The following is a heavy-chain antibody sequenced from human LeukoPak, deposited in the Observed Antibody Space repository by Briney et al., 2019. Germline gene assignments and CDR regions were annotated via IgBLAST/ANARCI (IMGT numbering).Heavy chain of an antibody. CDR2: INHSGST. Sequence: SETLSFTCAVYGGSFSGYYWSWIRQPPGKGLEWIGEINHSGSTNYNPSLKSRVTISVDTSKNQFSLKLSSVTAADTAVYYCARLFILGYCSSTSCYGPNEFDYWGQGTLVTVSS. D-gene: IGHD2-2*01. CDR1: GGSFSGYY. CDR3: ARLFILGYCSSTSCYGPNEFDY. J-gene: IGHJ4*02. V-gene: IGHV4-34*01.